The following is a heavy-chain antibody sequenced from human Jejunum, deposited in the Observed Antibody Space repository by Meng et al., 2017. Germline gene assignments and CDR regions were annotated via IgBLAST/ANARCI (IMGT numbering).Heavy chain of an antibody. Sequence: SETLSPTCTFSVGSISSSSYYCGWIRQPPGKGLEWIGSIYYSGSTYYNPSLKSRVTILVDTSKNQFSLKLSSVTAADTAVYYCARTFVRGVNDYWGQGTLVTVSS. CDR2: IYYSGST. J-gene: IGHJ4*02. V-gene: IGHV4-39*07. CDR3: ARTFVRGVNDY. CDR1: VGSISSSSYY. D-gene: IGHD3-10*01.